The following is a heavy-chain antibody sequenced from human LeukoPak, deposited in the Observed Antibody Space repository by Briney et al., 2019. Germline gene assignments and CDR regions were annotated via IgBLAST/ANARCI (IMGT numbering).Heavy chain of an antibody. V-gene: IGHV4-34*09. CDR1: GGSFSGYY. CDR3: ARVYYYDSSGFYFAY. Sequence: SETLSLTCAVYGGSFSGYYWSWIRQPPGKGLEGIGYIYYTGSTYYNPSLKSRVSMSLDMSENQFSLRLNSVTAADTAVYYCARVYYYDSSGFYFAYWGQGTLVTVSS. D-gene: IGHD3-22*01. J-gene: IGHJ4*02. CDR2: IYYTGST.